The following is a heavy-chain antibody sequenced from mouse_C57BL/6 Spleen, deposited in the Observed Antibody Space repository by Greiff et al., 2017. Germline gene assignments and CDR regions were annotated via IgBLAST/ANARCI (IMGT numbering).Heavy chain of an antibody. V-gene: IGHV1-80*01. J-gene: IGHJ3*01. CDR2: IYPGDGGT. CDR3: ARPDSSGSWFAY. D-gene: IGHD3-2*02. CDR1: GYAFRSYW. Sequence: VQLQQSGAELVKPGASVKISCKASGYAFRSYWMNWVKQRPGKGLEWIGQIYPGDGGTNFNGKFKGKATLTAGKSSSTAYMQLSSLTSEDSAVYFCARPDSSGSWFAYWGQGTLVTVSA.